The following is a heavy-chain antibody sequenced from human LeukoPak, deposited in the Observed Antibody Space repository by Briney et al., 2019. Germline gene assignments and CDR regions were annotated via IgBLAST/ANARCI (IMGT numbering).Heavy chain of an antibody. CDR3: AAPYYYGSGSLLNYYYGMDV. V-gene: IGHV3-11*06. CDR1: GFIFSDYY. CDR2: IRSTSSDT. J-gene: IGHJ6*04. D-gene: IGHD3-10*01. Sequence: GGSLRLSCAASGFIFSDYYMSWIRQTPGKGLEWLSYIRSTSSDTNYADSVKGRFTISRDNAKKSLFLQMNSLRAEDTGVYYCAAPYYYGSGSLLNYYYGMDVWGKGTTVTVSS.